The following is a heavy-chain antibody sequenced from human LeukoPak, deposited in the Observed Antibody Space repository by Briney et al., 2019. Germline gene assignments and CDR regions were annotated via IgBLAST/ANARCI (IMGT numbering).Heavy chain of an antibody. V-gene: IGHV5-51*01. Sequence: GESLKISCKGSGYSFTNYWIGWVRQMPGKGLEWMGIIYPGDSDTRYSPSFQGQVTISADKSITTAYLQWSSLKASDTATYYCARLGRSSGDAYNYGFDYWGQGTLVTVSS. J-gene: IGHJ4*02. CDR1: GYSFTNYW. CDR3: ARLGRSSGDAYNYGFDY. CDR2: IYPGDSDT. D-gene: IGHD5-24*01.